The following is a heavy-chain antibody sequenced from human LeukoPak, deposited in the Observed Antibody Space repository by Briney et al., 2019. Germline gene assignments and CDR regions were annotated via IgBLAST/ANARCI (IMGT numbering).Heavy chain of an antibody. CDR3: ARDRQGDYYGSGSYLYYYYYMDV. V-gene: IGHV4-34*01. J-gene: IGHJ6*03. D-gene: IGHD3-10*01. CDR2: INHSGST. CDR1: GGTFSGYY. Sequence: KPSETLSLTCAVYGGTFSGYYWSWIRQPPGKGLEWIGEINHSGSTNYNPSLKSRVTISVDTSKNQFSLKLSSVTAADTAVYYCARDRQGDYYGSGSYLYYYYYMDVWGKGTTVTVSS.